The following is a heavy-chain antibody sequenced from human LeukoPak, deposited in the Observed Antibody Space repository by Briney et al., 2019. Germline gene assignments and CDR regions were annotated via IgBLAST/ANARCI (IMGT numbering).Heavy chain of an antibody. D-gene: IGHD3-10*01. V-gene: IGHV3-48*03. J-gene: IGHJ4*02. CDR2: ISSGGSTV. CDR1: GFTFSNYE. Sequence: GGSLRLSCAASGFTFSNYEMHWVRRAPGKGLEWVLYISSGGSTVYYADSVKGRFTVSRDNAKNSLYLQMSSVRAEDTAVYYCARGGSFVEYWGQGTLVSVSS. CDR3: ARGGSFVEY.